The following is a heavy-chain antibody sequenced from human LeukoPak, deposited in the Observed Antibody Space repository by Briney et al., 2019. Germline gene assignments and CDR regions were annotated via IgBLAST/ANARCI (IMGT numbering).Heavy chain of an antibody. CDR3: ARGGVTYYYDSSGYYEAKGFDY. J-gene: IGHJ4*02. CDR1: GYSISSGYY. V-gene: IGHV4-38-2*02. D-gene: IGHD3-22*01. Sequence: PSETLSLTCTVSGYSISSGYYWGWFRQPPGKGLEGIGSIYHSGGTCYNPSLKSRGTISVDTSKNQFSLKLSSVTAADTAVYYCARGGVTYYYDSSGYYEAKGFDYWGQGTLVTVSS. CDR2: IYHSGGT.